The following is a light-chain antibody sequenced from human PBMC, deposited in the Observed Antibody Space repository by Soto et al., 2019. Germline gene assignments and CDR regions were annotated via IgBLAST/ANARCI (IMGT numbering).Light chain of an antibody. Sequence: DIQMTQSPSTLSASVGDRFTITFPASQSISSWLAWYQQKPGKAPKLLIYKASSLESGVPSRFSGSGSGTEFTLTISSLQPDDFATYYCQQYNSYSWTFGQGTKVDIK. V-gene: IGKV1-5*03. CDR3: QQYNSYSWT. CDR1: QSISSW. CDR2: KAS. J-gene: IGKJ1*01.